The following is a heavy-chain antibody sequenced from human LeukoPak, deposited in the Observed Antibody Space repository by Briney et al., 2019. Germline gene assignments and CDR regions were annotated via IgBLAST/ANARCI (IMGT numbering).Heavy chain of an antibody. Sequence: SETLSRTCTVSGGSISSYYWSWIRQPPGKGLEWIGYIYYSGSTNYNPSLNSRVTISRDTSKNHFSLKLSSATAADTAVYYCARDGYSGSDALWGQGTLVTVSS. V-gene: IGHV4-59*01. CDR3: ARDGYSGSDAL. J-gene: IGHJ4*02. CDR2: IYYSGST. CDR1: GGSISSYY. D-gene: IGHD5-12*01.